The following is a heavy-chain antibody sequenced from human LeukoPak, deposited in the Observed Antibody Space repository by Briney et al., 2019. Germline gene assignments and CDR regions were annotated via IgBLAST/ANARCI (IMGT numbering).Heavy chain of an antibody. CDR1: GFTFSSYW. V-gene: IGHV3-7*01. Sequence: PGGSLRLSCEASGFTFSSYWMSWVRQAPGKGLEWVANIKQDGSEKYYVDSVKGRFTISRDNAKNSLYLQMNSLRAEDTAVYYCARDWGRSLAATPDYWGQGTLVTVSS. CDR2: IKQDGSEK. CDR3: ARDWGRSLAATPDY. J-gene: IGHJ4*02. D-gene: IGHD2-15*01.